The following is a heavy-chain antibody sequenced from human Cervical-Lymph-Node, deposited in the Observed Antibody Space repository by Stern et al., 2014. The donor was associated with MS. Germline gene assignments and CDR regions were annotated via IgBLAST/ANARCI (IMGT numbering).Heavy chain of an antibody. D-gene: IGHD2-15*01. CDR1: GASISNYF. CDR3: ALRKRMSSSDGSAWLDP. V-gene: IGHV4-59*01. Sequence: QVQLQESGPGLVKPAETLSLTCNVSGASISNYFWNWIRQPPGKRLEWIGHISNTGSTIYNPSLKSRVTISIDTSKNQFSLKLSSVTAADTAVYYCALRKRMSSSDGSAWLDPWGQGTLVTVSS. CDR2: ISNTGST. J-gene: IGHJ5*02.